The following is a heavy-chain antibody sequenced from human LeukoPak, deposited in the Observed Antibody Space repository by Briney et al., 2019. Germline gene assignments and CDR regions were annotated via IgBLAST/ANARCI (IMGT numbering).Heavy chain of an antibody. D-gene: IGHD3-22*01. V-gene: IGHV3-30-3*01. CDR2: ISYDGSNK. J-gene: IGHJ4*02. CDR1: GFTFSSYA. CDR3: ARDQHSSGYYYLDY. Sequence: GGSLRLSCAASGFTFSSYAMHWVRQAPGKGLEWVAVISYDGSNKYYADSVEGRFTISRDNSKNTLYLQMNSLRAEDTAVYYCARDQHSSGYYYLDYWGQGTLVTVSS.